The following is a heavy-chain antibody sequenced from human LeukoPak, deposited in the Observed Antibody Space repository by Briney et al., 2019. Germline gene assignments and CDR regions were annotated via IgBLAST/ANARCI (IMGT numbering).Heavy chain of an antibody. J-gene: IGHJ4*02. Sequence: PGGSLRLFCAASGFTFSSYAMTWVRQAPGKGLEWVSVIGSGGDTNYADSVKGRFTISRDNSKNTLYLQMNSLRAEDTAVYYCAKYYASRSRSFDFWGQGTLVTVSS. D-gene: IGHD3-10*01. CDR3: AKYYASRSRSFDF. V-gene: IGHV3-23*01. CDR1: GFTFSSYA. CDR2: IGSGGDT.